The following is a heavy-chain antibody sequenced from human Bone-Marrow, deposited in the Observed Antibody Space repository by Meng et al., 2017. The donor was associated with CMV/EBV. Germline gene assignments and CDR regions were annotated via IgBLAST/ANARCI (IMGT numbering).Heavy chain of an antibody. CDR1: FTFSGSA. CDR3: TRLVGSSTSPPLDDY. V-gene: IGHV3-73*01. CDR2: IRSKANSYAT. Sequence: FTFSGSAMHWVRQASGKGLEWVGRIRSKANSYATAYAASVKGRFTISRDDSKNTAYLQMNSLKTEDTAVYYCTRLVGSSTSPPLDDYWGQGTLVTVSS. J-gene: IGHJ4*02. D-gene: IGHD2-2*01.